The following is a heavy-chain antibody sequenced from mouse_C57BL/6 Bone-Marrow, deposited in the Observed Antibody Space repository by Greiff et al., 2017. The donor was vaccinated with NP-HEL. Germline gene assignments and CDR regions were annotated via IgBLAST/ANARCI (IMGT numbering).Heavy chain of an antibody. CDR1: GYTFTDYN. Sequence: EVQLQQSGPELVKPGASVKMSCKASGYTFTDYNMHWVKQSPGKSLEWIGYINPSDGGTSYNQKFKGKATLTVYKSSSTAYMQLRSLTSEESAVCYSAREDGSWFAVWGKGTLVTVSA. J-gene: IGHJ3*01. CDR2: INPSDGGT. V-gene: IGHV1-22*01. D-gene: IGHD2-3*01. CDR3: AREDGSWFAV.